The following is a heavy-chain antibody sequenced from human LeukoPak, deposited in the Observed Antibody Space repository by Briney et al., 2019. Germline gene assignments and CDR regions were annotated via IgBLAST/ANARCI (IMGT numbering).Heavy chain of an antibody. CDR2: IYYSGST. D-gene: IGHD6-6*01. J-gene: IGHJ4*02. V-gene: IGHV4-59*01. CDR1: GGSISSYY. Sequence: SETLSLTCTVSGGSISSYYWSWIRQPPGKGLEWIGYIYYSGSTNYNPSPKSRVTISVDTSKNQFSLKLSSVTAADTAVYYCARGGSIAADFDYWGQGTLVTVSS. CDR3: ARGGSIAADFDY.